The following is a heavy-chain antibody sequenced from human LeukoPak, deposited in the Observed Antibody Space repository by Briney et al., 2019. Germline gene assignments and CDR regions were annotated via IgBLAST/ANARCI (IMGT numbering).Heavy chain of an antibody. Sequence: GSLSLSCAASGFPFISYGMHWVRQAPGKGLEWVAFIRYDGSNKYYADSVKGRFTISRDNSKNTLYLQMNSLRAEDTAVYYCAKDRYSGYDRWYYFDYWGQGTLVTVSS. V-gene: IGHV3-30*02. CDR2: IRYDGSNK. CDR3: AKDRYSGYDRWYYFDY. CDR1: GFPFISYG. D-gene: IGHD5-12*01. J-gene: IGHJ4*02.